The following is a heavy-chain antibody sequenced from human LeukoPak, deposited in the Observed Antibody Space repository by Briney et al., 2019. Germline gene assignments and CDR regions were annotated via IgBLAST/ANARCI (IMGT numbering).Heavy chain of an antibody. CDR1: GSTFSSYG. D-gene: IGHD1-26*01. V-gene: IGHV3-30*03. CDR2: ISYDGSNK. CDR3: ATYSGSQRALDY. Sequence: PGGSLRLSCAASGSTFSSYGMHWVRQAPGKGLEWVAVISYDGSNKYYADSVRGRFTISRDNSKNTLYLQMNSLRAEDTAVYYCATYSGSQRALDYWGQGTLVTVSS. J-gene: IGHJ4*02.